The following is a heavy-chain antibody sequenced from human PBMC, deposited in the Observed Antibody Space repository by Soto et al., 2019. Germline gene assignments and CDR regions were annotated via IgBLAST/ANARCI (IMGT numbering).Heavy chain of an antibody. CDR3: AKDGRGSGSHYNRFVY. CDR2: IYSTGTT. CDR1: GFTVGNNY. J-gene: IGHJ4*02. Sequence: EVQLVESGGGLIQPGGSLKLSCAASGFTVGNNYMSWVRQAPGKGLEWVSLIYSTGTTKYADSVKGRFTVSRDNAKNTLYLQMNSLRAEDTAVYYCAKDGRGSGSHYNRFVYWGQGTLVTVSS. D-gene: IGHD3-10*01. V-gene: IGHV3-53*01.